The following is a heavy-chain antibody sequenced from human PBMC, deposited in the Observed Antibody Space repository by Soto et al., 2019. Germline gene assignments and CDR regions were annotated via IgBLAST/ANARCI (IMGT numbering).Heavy chain of an antibody. Sequence: SETLSLTCTVSGGSISSYYWSWIRQPPGKGLEWIGYIYYTGSTNYNPSLKSRITISVDTSKNQFSLKLSSVTAADTAVYYCARGWGRIFDYWGQGTLVTVSS. CDR3: ARGWGRIFDY. J-gene: IGHJ4*02. V-gene: IGHV4-59*12. D-gene: IGHD7-27*01. CDR2: IYYTGST. CDR1: GGSISSYY.